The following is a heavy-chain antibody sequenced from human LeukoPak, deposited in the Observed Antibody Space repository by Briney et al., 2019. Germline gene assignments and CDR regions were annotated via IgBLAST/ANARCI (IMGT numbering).Heavy chain of an antibody. CDR2: INHSGST. CDR3: ARDFLSVAGYYYYGMDV. V-gene: IGHV4-34*01. CDR1: GGSFSGYY. Sequence: PSETLSLTCAVYGGSFSGYYWSWIRQPPGKGLEWIGEINHSGSTNYNPSLKSRVTISVDTSKNQFSLKLSSVTAADTAVYYCARDFLSVAGYYYYGMDVWGQGTTVTVSS. D-gene: IGHD6-19*01. J-gene: IGHJ6*02.